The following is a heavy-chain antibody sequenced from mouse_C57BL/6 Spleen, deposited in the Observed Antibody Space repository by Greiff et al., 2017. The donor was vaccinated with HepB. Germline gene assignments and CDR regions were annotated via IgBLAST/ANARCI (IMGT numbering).Heavy chain of an antibody. CDR3: ASRNYSRYYYAMDY. Sequence: EVQLQESGGGLVKPGGSLKLSCAASGFTFSDYGMHWVRQAPEKGLEWVAYISSGSSTIYYADTVKGRFTISRDNAKNTLFLQMTSLRSEDTAMYYCASRNYSRYYYAMDYWGQGTSVTVSS. V-gene: IGHV5-17*01. CDR1: GFTFSDYG. J-gene: IGHJ4*01. D-gene: IGHD2-5*01. CDR2: ISSGSSTI.